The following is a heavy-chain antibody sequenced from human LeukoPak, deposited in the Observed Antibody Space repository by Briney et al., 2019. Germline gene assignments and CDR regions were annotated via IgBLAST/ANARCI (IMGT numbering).Heavy chain of an antibody. Sequence: GGSLRLSCTASGFTFGDYAMSWVRQAPGKGLEWVGFIRSKAYGGTTEYAASVKGRFTISSDDSKSIAYLQMNSLKTEDTAVYYCTRDIVVVVAATYYYYGMDVWGQGTTVTVSS. CDR2: IRSKAYGGTT. V-gene: IGHV3-49*04. CDR3: TRDIVVVVAATYYYYGMDV. J-gene: IGHJ6*02. D-gene: IGHD2-15*01. CDR1: GFTFGDYA.